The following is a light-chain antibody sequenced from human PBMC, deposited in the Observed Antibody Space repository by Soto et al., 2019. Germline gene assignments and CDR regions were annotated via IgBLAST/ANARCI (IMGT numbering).Light chain of an antibody. CDR3: QQCGFLPPIT. Sequence: IVLTQSPGTLSLSPGERATLFCRASQSMNNYLAWYQQKPGQAPRLLIYGASSRAAGVPDRFSGSGSGTDFTLTISRLEPEDFAVYYCQQCGFLPPITFGQGTRLEIK. CDR2: GAS. CDR1: QSMNNY. V-gene: IGKV3-20*01. J-gene: IGKJ5*01.